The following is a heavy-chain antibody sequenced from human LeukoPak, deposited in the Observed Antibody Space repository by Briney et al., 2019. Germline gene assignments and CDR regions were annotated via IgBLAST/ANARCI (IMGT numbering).Heavy chain of an antibody. V-gene: IGHV1-3*01. CDR3: ARDRATVVTLSGYNWFDP. Sequence: GASVKVSCKASGYTFSNCAMHWVRQAPGQRLEWMGWINADNGDTKYSQKFQGRVTITRNTSANTAYMELSSLRSDDTAVYYCARDRATVVTLSGYNWFDPWGQGTLVTVSS. J-gene: IGHJ5*02. D-gene: IGHD4-23*01. CDR2: INADNGDT. CDR1: GYTFSNCA.